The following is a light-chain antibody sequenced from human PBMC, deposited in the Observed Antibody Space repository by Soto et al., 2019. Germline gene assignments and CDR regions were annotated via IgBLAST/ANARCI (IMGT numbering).Light chain of an antibody. CDR3: QQYASSPYT. Sequence: EIVLTQSPGTLSLSPGERATLSCRASQSVSSSRLAWYQQKHGQAPRLLIYGASTRATGVPDRFSGSGSGRDFTLSISRLEPEDFAVFYCQQYASSPYTFGQGAKLEIK. J-gene: IGKJ2*01. V-gene: IGKV3-20*01. CDR2: GAS. CDR1: QSVSSSR.